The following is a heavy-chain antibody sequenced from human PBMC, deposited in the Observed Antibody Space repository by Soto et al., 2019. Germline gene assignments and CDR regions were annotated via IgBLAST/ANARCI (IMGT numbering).Heavy chain of an antibody. Sequence: SETLSLTCTVSGGSISSYYWSWIRQPPGKGLEWIGYIYYSGSTNYNPSLKNRVTISVDTSKNKFSMKLSSVNDADTAVYYCARWRRYYDSSGYYAYNWFDPWGQGTLVTVS. CDR2: IYYSGST. CDR3: ARWRRYYDSSGYYAYNWFDP. D-gene: IGHD3-22*01. CDR1: GGSISSYY. V-gene: IGHV4-59*01. J-gene: IGHJ5*02.